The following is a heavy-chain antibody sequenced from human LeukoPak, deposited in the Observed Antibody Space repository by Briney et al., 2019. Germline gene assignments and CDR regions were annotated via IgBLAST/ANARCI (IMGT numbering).Heavy chain of an antibody. J-gene: IGHJ4*02. CDR2: ISYDGSNK. CDR1: GFTFRSYA. D-gene: IGHD3-10*01. Sequence: GGSLRLSCAASGFTFRSYAMHWVRQAPGKGLEWVAVISYDGSNKYYADSVKGRFTISRDNSKNTLYLQMNSLRAEDTAVYYCARRRSYYDYWGQGTLVTVSS. CDR3: ARRRSYYDY. V-gene: IGHV3-30*04.